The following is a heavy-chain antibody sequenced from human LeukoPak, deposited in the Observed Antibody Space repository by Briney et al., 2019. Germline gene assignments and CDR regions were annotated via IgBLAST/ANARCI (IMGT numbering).Heavy chain of an antibody. CDR2: IYYSGST. V-gene: IGHV4-59*01. CDR3: ARASPPFDC. CDR1: GGSISSYY. Sequence: SETLSLTCTVSGGSISSYYWSWIRQPPGKGLEWIGYIYYSGSTNYNPSLKSRVTISVDTSKNQFSLKLSSVTAADTAVYYCARASPPFDCWGQGTLVTVSS. J-gene: IGHJ4*02.